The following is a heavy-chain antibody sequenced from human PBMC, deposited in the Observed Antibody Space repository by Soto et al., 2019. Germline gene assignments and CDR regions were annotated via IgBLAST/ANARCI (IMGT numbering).Heavy chain of an antibody. CDR2: IYYSVST. CDR3: ARDPPSSSSPAVDAFDI. V-gene: IGHV4-31*03. J-gene: IGHJ3*02. Sequence: SETLSLTCTVSGGSISSGGYYWRWIRQHRGKVLEWIGYIYYSVSTYYNPSLKSRVAISVDTSKNQFSLKLSSVTVAATAAYYCARDPPSSSSPAVDAFDIWGQGTMVT. D-gene: IGHD6-19*01. CDR1: GGSISSGGYY.